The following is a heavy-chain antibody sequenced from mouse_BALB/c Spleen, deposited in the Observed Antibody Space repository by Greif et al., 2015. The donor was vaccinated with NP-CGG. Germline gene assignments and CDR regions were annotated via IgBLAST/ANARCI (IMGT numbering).Heavy chain of an antibody. CDR2: IDPETGGT. CDR1: GYTFTDYE. D-gene: IGHD1-1*01. V-gene: IGHV1-15*01. CDR3: TRTGSSYFAWFAY. Sequence: VQLQQSGAELVRPGASVTLSCKASGYTFTDYEMHWVKQTPVHGLEWIGAIDPETGGTAYNQKFKGKATLTADKSSSTAYMELRSLTSEDSAVYYCTRTGSSYFAWFAYWGQGTLVTVSA. J-gene: IGHJ3*01.